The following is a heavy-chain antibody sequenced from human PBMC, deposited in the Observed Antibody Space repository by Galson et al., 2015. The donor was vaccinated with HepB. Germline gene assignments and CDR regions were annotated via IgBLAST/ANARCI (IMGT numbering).Heavy chain of an antibody. J-gene: IGHJ4*02. CDR1: GFTFSSYA. D-gene: IGHD1-26*01. Sequence: SLRLSCAASGFTFSSYAMSWVRQAPGKGLEWVSAISGSGGSTYYADSVKGRFTISRDNSKNTLYLQMNSLRAEDTAVYYCAKDHHSGSLFFDYWGQGTLVTVSS. CDR2: ISGSGGST. CDR3: AKDHHSGSLFFDY. V-gene: IGHV3-23*01.